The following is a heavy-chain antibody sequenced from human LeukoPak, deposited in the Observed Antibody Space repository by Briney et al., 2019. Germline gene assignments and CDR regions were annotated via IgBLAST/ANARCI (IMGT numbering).Heavy chain of an antibody. Sequence: GGSLRLSCAASGFTFSDYGMHWVRQAPGKGLEWVAVIWDDGSNNYYADSVEGRFTNSRDNAKNTLYLQMNSLRAEDTAVYYCARGPHIVAVTAIDYWGQGTLVTVSS. CDR2: IWDDGSNN. CDR1: GFTFSDYG. J-gene: IGHJ4*02. D-gene: IGHD2-21*02. CDR3: ARGPHIVAVTAIDY. V-gene: IGHV3-33*01.